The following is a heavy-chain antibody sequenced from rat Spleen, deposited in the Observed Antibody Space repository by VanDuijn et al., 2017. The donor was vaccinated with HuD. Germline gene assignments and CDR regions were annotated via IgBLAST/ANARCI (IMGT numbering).Heavy chain of an antibody. Sequence: QVQLTESGPGLVQPSQTLSLTCTVSGLSLTSNSVSWIRQPPGKGLEWMGRMRYDGDTYYSSALKSRLSISRDTSKSQVFLRMSSLKTEDTATYYCASSGERCEYWGQGVMVTVSS. J-gene: IGHJ2*01. D-gene: IGHD1-1*01. CDR1: GLSLTSNS. V-gene: IGHV2-47*01. CDR3: ASSGERCEY. CDR2: MRYDGDT.